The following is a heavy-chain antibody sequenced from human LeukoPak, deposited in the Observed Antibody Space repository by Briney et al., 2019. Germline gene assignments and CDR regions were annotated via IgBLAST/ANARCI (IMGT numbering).Heavy chain of an antibody. Sequence: GGSLRLSCAASGFTLSSNYMSWVRQAPGKGLEWVSVIYSGGSTYYADSVKGRFTISRDNSKNTLYLQMNSLRAEDTAVYYCARDPRRQWLYTFQHWGQGTPVTVSS. D-gene: IGHD6-19*01. CDR2: IYSGGST. V-gene: IGHV3-53*01. CDR3: ARDPRRQWLYTFQH. J-gene: IGHJ1*01. CDR1: GFTLSSNY.